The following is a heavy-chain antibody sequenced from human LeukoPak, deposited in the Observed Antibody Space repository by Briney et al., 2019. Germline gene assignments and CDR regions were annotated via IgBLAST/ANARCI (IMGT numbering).Heavy chain of an antibody. CDR3: ARHVASYDFDY. CDR1: GGSISNINYY. D-gene: IGHD2-21*01. CDR2: IYNSGNT. V-gene: IGHV4-39*01. J-gene: IGHJ4*02. Sequence: PSETLSLTCSVSGGSISNINYYWGWIRQPPGKGRGWIGSIYNSGNTYYNPSLKGRVTVSVDRTKNHVSLKMNSVTAADTAVYYCARHVASYDFDYWGQGILVTVSS.